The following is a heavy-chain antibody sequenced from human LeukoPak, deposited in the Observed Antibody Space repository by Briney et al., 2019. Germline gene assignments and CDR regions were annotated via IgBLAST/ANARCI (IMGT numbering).Heavy chain of an antibody. V-gene: IGHV3-48*03. CDR1: GFTFSSYE. D-gene: IGHD3-10*01. CDR3: AREGSTYGSGVDY. Sequence: GGSLRLSCAASGFTFSSYEMNWVRQAPGKGLEWVSYISSSGSTIYYADSVKGRFTIYRDNAKNSLYLKMNSLRAEDTAVYYCAREGSTYGSGVDYWGQGTLVTVSS. CDR2: ISSSGSTI. J-gene: IGHJ4*02.